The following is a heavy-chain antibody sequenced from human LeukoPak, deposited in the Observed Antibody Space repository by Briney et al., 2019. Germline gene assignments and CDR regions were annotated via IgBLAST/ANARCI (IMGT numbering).Heavy chain of an antibody. CDR1: GFTFSSYA. V-gene: IGHV3-23*01. D-gene: IGHD5-18*01. CDR3: AREMDTAMVRGERFYYYYYMDV. J-gene: IGHJ6*03. CDR2: ISGSGGST. Sequence: GGSLRLSCAASGFTFSSYAMSWVRQAPGKGLEWVSAISGSGGSTYYADSVKGRFTISRDNSKNTLYLQMNSLRAEDTAVYYCAREMDTAMVRGERFYYYYYMDVWGKGTTVTVSS.